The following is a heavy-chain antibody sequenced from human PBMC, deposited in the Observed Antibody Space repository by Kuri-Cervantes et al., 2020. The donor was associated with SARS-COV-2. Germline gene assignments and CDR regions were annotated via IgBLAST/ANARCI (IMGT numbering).Heavy chain of an antibody. CDR3: AGVHTTWIQLPRDY. Sequence: GGSLRLSCAASGFTFSSYWMSWVRQAPGKGLEWVANIKQDGSEKYYVDSVKGRFTISRDNAKNTLYLQMDSLRAEDTAVYYCAGVHTTWIQLPRDYWGQGTLVTVSS. D-gene: IGHD5-18*01. CDR1: GFTFSSYW. V-gene: IGHV3-7*01. J-gene: IGHJ4*02. CDR2: IKQDGSEK.